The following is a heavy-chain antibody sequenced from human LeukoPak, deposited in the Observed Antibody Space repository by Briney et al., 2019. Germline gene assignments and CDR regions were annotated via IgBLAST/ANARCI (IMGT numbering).Heavy chain of an antibody. CDR3: ASNTMVRGVITPFDY. Sequence: GESLKISCKASGYSFTTYWIGWVRQMPGKGLEWMGIIYPADSTAHYSPSFQGQVTISVDKSINTAYLQWSRLKASDTAMYYCASNTMVRGVITPFDYWGQGTLVTVSS. V-gene: IGHV5-51*01. CDR1: GYSFTTYW. D-gene: IGHD3-10*01. J-gene: IGHJ4*02. CDR2: IYPADSTA.